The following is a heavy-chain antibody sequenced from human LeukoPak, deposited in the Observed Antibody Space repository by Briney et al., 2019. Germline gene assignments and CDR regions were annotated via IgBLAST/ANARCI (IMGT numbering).Heavy chain of an antibody. CDR2: IYHSGSP. J-gene: IGHJ4*02. V-gene: IGHV4-4*02. CDR1: GGSISSNNW. D-gene: IGHD4-17*01. CDR3: ARVYGDYGYADY. Sequence: SGTLSLTCAVSGGSISSNNWWGWVRQPPGKGLEWIGEIYHSGSPNYNPSLKSRVTISVDKSRNHFSLNLSSVTAADTAVYYCARVYGDYGYADYWGQGTLVTVSS.